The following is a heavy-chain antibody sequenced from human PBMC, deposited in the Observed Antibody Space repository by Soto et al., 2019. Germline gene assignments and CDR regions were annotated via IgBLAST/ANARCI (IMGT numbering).Heavy chain of an antibody. V-gene: IGHV3-21*01. CDR2: ISSSSYI. Sequence: GGSLRLSCAASGFTFSSYSMNWVRQAPGKGLEWVSSISSSSYIYYADSVKGRFTISRDNAKNSLYLQMNSLRAEDTAVYYCARDYCSGGSCYSAVAFDIWGQGTMVTVSS. D-gene: IGHD2-15*01. CDR1: GFTFSSYS. CDR3: ARDYCSGGSCYSAVAFDI. J-gene: IGHJ3*02.